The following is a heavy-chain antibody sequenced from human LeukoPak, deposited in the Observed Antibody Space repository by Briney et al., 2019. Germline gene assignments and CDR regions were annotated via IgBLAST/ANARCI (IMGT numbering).Heavy chain of an antibody. J-gene: IGHJ4*02. V-gene: IGHV1-2*02. Sequence: GGSLRLSCAASGFTFSSYAMHWVRQAPGQGLEWMGWINPNSGGTNYAQKFQGRVTMTRDTSISTAYMELSRLRSDDTAVYYCAREGSGDSSLEWGQGTLVTVSS. CDR2: INPNSGGT. D-gene: IGHD3-22*01. CDR1: GFTFSSYA. CDR3: AREGSGDSSLE.